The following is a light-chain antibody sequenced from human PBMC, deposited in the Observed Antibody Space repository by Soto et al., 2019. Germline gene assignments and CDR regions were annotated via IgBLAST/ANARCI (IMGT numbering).Light chain of an antibody. CDR1: SSDVGDYNY. J-gene: IGLJ7*01. CDR3: SSYASSSTWV. CDR2: EVS. Sequence: QSALTQPASVSGSPGQSITLSCTGTSSDVGDYNYVSWYQQHPGKAPRLIIYEVSYLPSGVSNRFSGSKSGNTASLTISGLQAEDEAYYYCSSYASSSTWVFGGGTQLTVL. V-gene: IGLV2-14*01.